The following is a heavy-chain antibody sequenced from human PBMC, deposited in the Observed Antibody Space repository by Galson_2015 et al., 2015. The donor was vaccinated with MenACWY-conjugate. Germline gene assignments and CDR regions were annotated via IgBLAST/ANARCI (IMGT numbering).Heavy chain of an antibody. CDR2: ISGSGAST. CDR1: GFTFSSYA. V-gene: IGHV3-23*01. J-gene: IGHJ4*02. D-gene: IGHD3-10*01. Sequence: SLRLSCAASGFTFSSYAMSWVRQAPGKGLGWVSTISGSGASTYYADSVKGRFTISRDNSKNTLLLQMNSLRAEDTAVYYCAKGLWFGELSPLDYWGQGTLVTVSS. CDR3: AKGLWFGELSPLDY.